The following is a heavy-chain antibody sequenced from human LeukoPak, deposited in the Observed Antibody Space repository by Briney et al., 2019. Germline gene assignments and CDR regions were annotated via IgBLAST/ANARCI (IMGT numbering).Heavy chain of an antibody. CDR1: GYSFSSYW. Sequence: GESLKISCRGSGYSFSSYWIGWVRQMPGKGLEWMGIIYPGDSDTRYSPSFQGQVTMSADKSISTAYLQWSSLKASDTAMYYCARLNIPHDTNGRGSFDIWGQGTMVTVSS. CDR2: IYPGDSDT. J-gene: IGHJ3*02. V-gene: IGHV5-51*01. D-gene: IGHD2-8*01. CDR3: ARLNIPHDTNGRGSFDI.